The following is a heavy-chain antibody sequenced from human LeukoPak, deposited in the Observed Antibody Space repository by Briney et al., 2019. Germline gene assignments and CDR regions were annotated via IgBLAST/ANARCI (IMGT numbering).Heavy chain of an antibody. V-gene: IGHV4-34*01. J-gene: IGHJ4*02. Sequence: SETLSLACGVSGGSFSNYHWSWIRQPPGKGLECIGEINRSGSTNYNPSLKSRATISVDTSKNQFSLRLSSVTAADTAVYFCARSGLTTVLYLDWGQGTLVTVSS. CDR3: ARSGLTTVLYLD. CDR1: GGSFSNYH. D-gene: IGHD4-11*01. CDR2: INRSGST.